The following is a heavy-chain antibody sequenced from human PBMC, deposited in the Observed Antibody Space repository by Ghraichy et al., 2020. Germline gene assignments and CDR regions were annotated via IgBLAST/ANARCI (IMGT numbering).Heavy chain of an antibody. CDR2: ISGSGGST. Sequence: GGSLRLSCAASGFTFSAYAMSWVRQPPGKGLEWVSGISGSGGSTYYADSVKGRFTISRDNSKSTLYLQMNSLRAEDTAVYYCARKMRQWLDSDAFDIWGQGTMVTVSS. CDR3: ARKMRQWLDSDAFDI. J-gene: IGHJ3*02. V-gene: IGHV3-23*01. CDR1: GFTFSAYA. D-gene: IGHD6-19*01.